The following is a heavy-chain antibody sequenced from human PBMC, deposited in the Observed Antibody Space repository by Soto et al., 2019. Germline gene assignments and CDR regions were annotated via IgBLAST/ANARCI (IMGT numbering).Heavy chain of an antibody. CDR3: AHIVLAGLGYYFDY. CDR1: GFSLSSTRMA. J-gene: IGHJ4*02. CDR2: IYWDDDK. D-gene: IGHD6-19*01. Sequence: QITLKESGPTLVKPTQTLTLTCTFSGFSLSSTRMAVGWIRQPPGKALEWLALIYWDDDKRYSPFLKSRLTITKDTSKNQVVLTMSNMDPVDTARYYCAHIVLAGLGYYFDYWGQVTLVTVSS. V-gene: IGHV2-5*02.